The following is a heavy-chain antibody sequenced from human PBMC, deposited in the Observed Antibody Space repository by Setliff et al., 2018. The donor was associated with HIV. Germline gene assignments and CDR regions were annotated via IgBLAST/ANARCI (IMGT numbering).Heavy chain of an antibody. CDR2: IYYGGST. J-gene: IGHJ4*02. D-gene: IGHD6-6*01. Sequence: SETLSLTCTVSGGSISSSSHHWSWIRQTPGKGLEWIGSIYYGGSTYYNPTLKSRVTISVDTSKNQFSLKLSPVTAADTAVYYCARHDTEYSSYPIDYWGQGNLVTVSS. V-gene: IGHV4-39*01. CDR1: GGSISSSSHH. CDR3: ARHDTEYSSYPIDY.